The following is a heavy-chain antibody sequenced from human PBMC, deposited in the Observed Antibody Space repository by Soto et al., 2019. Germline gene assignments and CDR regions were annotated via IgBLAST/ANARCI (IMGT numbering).Heavy chain of an antibody. V-gene: IGHV1-3*01. J-gene: IGHJ6*02. CDR2: INAGNGNT. CDR3: ARGMYCSSTSCYGPDIYYYYYGMDV. D-gene: IGHD2-2*01. CDR1: GYTFTSYA. Sequence: ASVKVSCKASGYTFTSYAMHWVRQAPGQRLEWMGWINAGNGNTKYSQKFQGRVAITRDTSASTAYMELSSLRSEDTAVYYCARGMYCSSTSCYGPDIYYYYYGMDVWGQGTTVTVSS.